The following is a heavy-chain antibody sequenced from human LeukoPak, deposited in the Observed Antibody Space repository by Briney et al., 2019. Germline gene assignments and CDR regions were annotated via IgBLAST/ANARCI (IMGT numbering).Heavy chain of an antibody. J-gene: IGHJ4*02. CDR1: RFTFSNYN. V-gene: IGHV3-48*01. D-gene: IGHD6-13*01. Sequence: PGGSLRLSCAASRFTFSNYNMHWVRQAPGKGLEWISYITGSSSTVYYADSVKGRFTISRDNAKNSLYLQMNSLRAEDTAVYYCARDWPSGYSSSWYGLTFDCWGQGTLATVSS. CDR3: ARDWPSGYSSSWYGLTFDC. CDR2: ITGSSSTV.